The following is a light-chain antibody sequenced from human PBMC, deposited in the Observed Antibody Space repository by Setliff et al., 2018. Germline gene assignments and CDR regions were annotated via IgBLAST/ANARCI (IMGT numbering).Light chain of an antibody. Sequence: QSVLPHPASVSGSPGQSITISCTGTSRDVGGNKYVSWYQHHPGKAPKLIIYDVINRPSGISNRFSGSKSGNTASLTISGLQAEDEADYYCTSYTDITTVFGSGTKVTVL. CDR3: TSYTDITTV. CDR1: SRDVGGNKY. J-gene: IGLJ1*01. V-gene: IGLV2-14*03. CDR2: DVI.